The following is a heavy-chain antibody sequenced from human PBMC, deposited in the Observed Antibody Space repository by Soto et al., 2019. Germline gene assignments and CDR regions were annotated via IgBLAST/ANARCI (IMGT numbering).Heavy chain of an antibody. CDR1: GFTFSSYG. J-gene: IGHJ3*02. D-gene: IGHD3-22*01. Sequence: GGSLRLSCAASGFTFSSYGMHWVRQAPGKGLEWVAVISYDGSNKYYADSVKGRFTISRDNSKNTLYLQMNSLRAEDTAVYYCAKELRYYYDSSGYPDAFDIWGQGTMVTVSS. CDR3: AKELRYYYDSSGYPDAFDI. V-gene: IGHV3-30*18. CDR2: ISYDGSNK.